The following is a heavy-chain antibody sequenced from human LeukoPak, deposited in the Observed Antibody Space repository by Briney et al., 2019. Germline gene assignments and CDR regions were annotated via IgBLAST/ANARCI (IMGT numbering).Heavy chain of an antibody. V-gene: IGHV3-73*01. J-gene: IGHJ5*02. CDR1: GFTFSGSA. CDR2: IRSKANSYAT. CDR3: TRQELSGYYH. Sequence: GGSLRLSCAASGFTFSGSAMHWVRQASGKGLEWVGRIRSKANSYATAYAASVKGRLTISRDDSKNTAYLQMNSLKTEDTAVYYCTRQELSGYYHWGQGTLVTVSS. D-gene: IGHD3-22*01.